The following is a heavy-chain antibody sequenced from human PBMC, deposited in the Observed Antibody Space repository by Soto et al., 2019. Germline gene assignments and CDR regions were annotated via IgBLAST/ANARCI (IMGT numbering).Heavy chain of an antibody. Sequence: QLQLQESGSGLVKPSQTLSLTCAVSGGSISSGGYSWSWIRRPPGKGLEGIGYIYHSGSTYYNPSLKSRVTISVDRSKNQFSLKLSSVTAADTAVYYCARGPYDDYGSLSWFDPWGQGTLVTVSS. CDR2: IYHSGST. D-gene: IGHD4-17*01. CDR1: GGSISSGGYS. CDR3: ARGPYDDYGSLSWFDP. V-gene: IGHV4-30-2*01. J-gene: IGHJ5*02.